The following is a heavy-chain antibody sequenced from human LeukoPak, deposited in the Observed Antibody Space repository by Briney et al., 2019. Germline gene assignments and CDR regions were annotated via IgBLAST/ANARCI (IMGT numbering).Heavy chain of an antibody. CDR1: GGSVSNSDYY. CDR3: ARQVTTTRGYLDP. V-gene: IGHV4-39*01. D-gene: IGHD4-11*01. Sequence: SETLTLTCTVSGGSVSNSDYYWAWIRQPPGKGLEWIGSIYYTGSGYSNQSLQSRVTLSVDTSKNHFSLGLTSVTAADTAVYYCARQVTTTRGYLDPWGQGTLVTVSS. J-gene: IGHJ5*02. CDR2: IYYTGSG.